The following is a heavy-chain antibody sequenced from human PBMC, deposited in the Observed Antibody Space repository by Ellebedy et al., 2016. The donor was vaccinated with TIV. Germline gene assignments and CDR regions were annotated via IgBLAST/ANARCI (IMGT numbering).Heavy chain of an antibody. CDR3: AKDRGGTGDFDY. V-gene: IGHV1-3*04. J-gene: IGHJ4*02. Sequence: AASVKVSCKASGYTFALYTMHWVRQAPGQRLEWLGWINTDTGNTEYSQHFQGRVTFTTDTAASTVYMSLSSLGSEDTAVYYCAKDRGGTGDFDYWGQGTLVTVS. D-gene: IGHD3-16*01. CDR1: GYTFALYT. CDR2: INTDTGNT.